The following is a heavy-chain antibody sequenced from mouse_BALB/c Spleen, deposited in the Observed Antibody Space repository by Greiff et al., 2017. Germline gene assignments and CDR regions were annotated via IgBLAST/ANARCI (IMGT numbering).Heavy chain of an antibody. Sequence: VQLQQSGAELVRPGASVTLSCKASGYTFTDYEMHWVKQTPVHGLEWIGAIDPETGGTAYNQKFKGKATLTADKSSSTAYMELRSLTSEDSAVYYCTRSRDLRITYYFDYWGQGTTLTVSS. CDR2: IDPETGGT. J-gene: IGHJ2*01. V-gene: IGHV1-15*01. CDR1: GYTFTDYE. D-gene: IGHD2-4*01. CDR3: TRSRDLRITYYFDY.